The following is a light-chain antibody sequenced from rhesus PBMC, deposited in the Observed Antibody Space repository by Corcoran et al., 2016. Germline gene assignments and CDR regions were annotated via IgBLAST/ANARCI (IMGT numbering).Light chain of an antibody. CDR2: KAS. J-gene: IGKJ3*01. V-gene: IGKV1-25*01. CDR1: QDISNN. CDR3: PHGYGTPFT. Sequence: DIQMTQSPSSLSASVGDRVTITCQASQDISNNLAWYQQKPGKVPKLLIYKASTLQSGVPSSFRGSGYGTDCTLTISSLQPEDFATYYCPHGYGTPFTFGPGTKLDIK.